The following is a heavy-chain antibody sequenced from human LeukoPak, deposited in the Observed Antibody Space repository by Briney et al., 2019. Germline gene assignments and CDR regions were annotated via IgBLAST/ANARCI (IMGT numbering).Heavy chain of an antibody. Sequence: PGGSLRLSCAASGFTFSSYGMHWVRQAPGKGLEWVAVIPYDGTNKYYADSVKGRFTISRDNSKNTLYLQMNSLRAEDTAVYYCAKDPPRYCRGGYCYPDYWGQGTLVTVSS. J-gene: IGHJ4*02. CDR2: IPYDGTNK. D-gene: IGHD2-15*01. CDR1: GFTFSSYG. V-gene: IGHV3-30*18. CDR3: AKDPPRYCRGGYCYPDY.